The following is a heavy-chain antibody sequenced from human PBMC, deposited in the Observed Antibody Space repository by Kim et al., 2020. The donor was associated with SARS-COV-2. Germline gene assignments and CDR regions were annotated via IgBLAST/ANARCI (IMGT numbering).Heavy chain of an antibody. CDR2: ICGRGT. V-gene: IGHV3-74*01. CDR3: VKGGAS. Sequence: ICGRGTFYADSVNGRFTNSRDNAKNTVYLQMYSLSAEDTAVYYCVKGGASWGQGTLVTVAS. J-gene: IGHJ5*02.